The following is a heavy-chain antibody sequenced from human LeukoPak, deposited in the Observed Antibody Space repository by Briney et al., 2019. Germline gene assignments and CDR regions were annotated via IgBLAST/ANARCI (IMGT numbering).Heavy chain of an antibody. D-gene: IGHD4-17*01. CDR3: ASSVYGDCSHWVY. J-gene: IGHJ4*02. Sequence: GSVKVSCKASGYTFTSYDINWVRQATGQGLEWMGWMNPNSGNTGYAQKFQGRVTMTRNTSISTAYMELSSLRSEDTAVYYCASSVYGDCSHWVYWGQGTLVTVSS. V-gene: IGHV1-8*01. CDR2: MNPNSGNT. CDR1: GYTFTSYD.